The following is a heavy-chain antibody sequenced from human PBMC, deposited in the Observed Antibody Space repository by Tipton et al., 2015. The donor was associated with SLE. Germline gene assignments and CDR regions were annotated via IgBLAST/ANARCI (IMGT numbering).Heavy chain of an antibody. CDR1: GFTFSSYA. J-gene: IGHJ4*02. V-gene: IGHV3-7*01. Sequence: SLRLSCAASGFTFSSYAMSWVRQAPGKGLEWVANIKQDGSEKYYVDSVKGRFTISRDNAKNSLYLQMNSLRAEDTAVYYCAKDSPAVDSSSWGYFDYWGQGTLVTVSS. D-gene: IGHD6-13*01. CDR3: AKDSPAVDSSSWGYFDY. CDR2: IKQDGSEK.